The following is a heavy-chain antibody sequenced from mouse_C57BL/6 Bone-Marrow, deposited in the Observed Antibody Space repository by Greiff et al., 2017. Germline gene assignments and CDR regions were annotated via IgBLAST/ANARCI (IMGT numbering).Heavy chain of an antibody. CDR3: TTRLTTGDAY. Sequence: EVKLQQSGAELVRPGASVKLSCTASGFNIKDDYMHWVKQRPEQGLEWIGWIDPENGDTEYASKFQGKATITADTSSNTAYLQLSSLTSEDTAVYYCTTRLTTGDAYWGQGTLVTVSA. CDR1: GFNIKDDY. J-gene: IGHJ3*01. CDR2: IDPENGDT. D-gene: IGHD1-1*01. V-gene: IGHV14-4*01.